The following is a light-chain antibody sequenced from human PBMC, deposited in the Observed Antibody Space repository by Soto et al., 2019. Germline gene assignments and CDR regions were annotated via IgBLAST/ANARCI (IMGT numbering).Light chain of an antibody. CDR1: YSNIGSNS. Sequence: QSALNQPPSASGIPGQSVTISCSGSYSNIGSNSVNWYQKLPGKAPKLLIYSDDQRPSGVPARFSASKAGTAASLAISGLQPEDEAEYYCAPWDDNLNGPVFGGGTKLTVL. CDR3: APWDDNLNGPV. CDR2: SDD. J-gene: IGLJ7*01. V-gene: IGLV1-44*01.